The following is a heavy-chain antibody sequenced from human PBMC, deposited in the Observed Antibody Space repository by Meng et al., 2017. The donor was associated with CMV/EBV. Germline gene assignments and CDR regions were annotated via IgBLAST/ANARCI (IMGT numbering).Heavy chain of an antibody. CDR2: ISYDGSNK. CDR3: ARAFIPYGSVSGDAFEI. Sequence: GESLKISCAASGFTFSSYAMHWVRQAPGKGLEWVSVISYDGSNKYYADSVKGRFTISRDNSKNTLYLQMNSLRAEDTAVYYCARAFIPYGSVSGDAFEIWGQGTMVTVSS. D-gene: IGHD3-10*01. CDR1: GFTFSSYA. J-gene: IGHJ3*02. V-gene: IGHV3-30*04.